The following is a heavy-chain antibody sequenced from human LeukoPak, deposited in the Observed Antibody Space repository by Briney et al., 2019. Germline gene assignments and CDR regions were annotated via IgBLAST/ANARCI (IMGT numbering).Heavy chain of an antibody. Sequence: GGSLRLSCAASRFTFSSYSMNWVRQAPGKGLEWVSYISSSSSTIYYADSVKGRFTISRDNAKNSLYLQMNSLRAEDTAVYYCARDAHPRWVGTSYGDYGQPLDYWGQGTLVTASS. CDR1: RFTFSSYS. CDR3: ARDAHPRWVGTSYGDYGQPLDY. CDR2: ISSSSSTI. D-gene: IGHD4-17*01. J-gene: IGHJ4*02. V-gene: IGHV3-48*01.